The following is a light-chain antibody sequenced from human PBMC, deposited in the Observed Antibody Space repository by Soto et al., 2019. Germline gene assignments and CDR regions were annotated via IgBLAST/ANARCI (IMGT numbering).Light chain of an antibody. J-gene: IGKJ1*01. V-gene: IGKV3-15*01. CDR2: GAS. Sequence: EIVMTQSPATLSVSPGERATLSCRASQTVRYNLAWYQQRPGQAPRLLIYGASSRATGIPDRFSGSGSGTEFALTISSLQSEDFAVYYCQHYYNWPRTFGQGTTVEFK. CDR1: QTVRYN. CDR3: QHYYNWPRT.